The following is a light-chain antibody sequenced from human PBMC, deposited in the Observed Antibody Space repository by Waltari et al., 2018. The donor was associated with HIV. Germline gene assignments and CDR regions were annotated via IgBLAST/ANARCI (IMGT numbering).Light chain of an antibody. CDR1: SSNIGSNY. CDR3: AAWTDSRYVV. J-gene: IGLJ2*01. V-gene: IGLV1-47*01. CDR2: RNN. Sequence: QSVLTQPPSASGAPGQRVTISCSGSSSNIGSNYVYWYQQLPGTAPKLLIYRNNQRPSGVPDRFSGSKSVTSASLASSGLRSEDEADYYCAAWTDSRYVVFGGGTKLTVL.